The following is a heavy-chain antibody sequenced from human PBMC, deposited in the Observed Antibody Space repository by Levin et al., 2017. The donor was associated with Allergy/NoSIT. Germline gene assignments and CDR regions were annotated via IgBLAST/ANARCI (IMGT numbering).Heavy chain of an antibody. V-gene: IGHV3-9*01. CDR3: AKDFAGDNAYGMDV. Sequence: LSLTCAASGFTFDDYAMHWVRQTPGKGLEWVSGISWNSGNIGYADSVKGRFTMSRDNAKNSLYLQMDSLRAEDTALYYCAKDFAGDNAYGMDVWGQGTTVTVSS. CDR2: ISWNSGNI. CDR1: GFTFDDYA. J-gene: IGHJ6*02. D-gene: IGHD1-1*01.